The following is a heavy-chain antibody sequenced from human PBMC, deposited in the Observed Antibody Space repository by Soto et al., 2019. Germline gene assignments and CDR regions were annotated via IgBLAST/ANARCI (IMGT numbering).Heavy chain of an antibody. V-gene: IGHV3-23*01. CDR2: ISGSGDNT. J-gene: IGHJ4*02. CDR1: GLTFSSYA. D-gene: IGHD2-8*02. CDR3: AKDMGHCTGTMCARYFDK. Sequence: VGSLSLSCAASGLTFSSYAMSWVRQAPGKGLEWVSDISGSGDNTYYAASVKGRFTISRDNSKSTLYLQMNSLRAEDTAGYYCAKDMGHCTGTMCARYFDKWGRGTQVTVSS.